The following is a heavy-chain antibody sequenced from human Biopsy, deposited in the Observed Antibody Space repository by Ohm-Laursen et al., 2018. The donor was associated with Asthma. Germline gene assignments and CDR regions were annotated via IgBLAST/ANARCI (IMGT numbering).Heavy chain of an antibody. CDR1: GYTFTSYG. J-gene: IGHJ4*02. Sequence: SSVKVSCNASGYTFTSYGISWVRQAPGQGLEWMGWISAYNGNTNYAQKLQGRVTMTRDTSTSTVYMELSSLRSEDTAVYYRARAGALIVGATMGYWGQGTLVTVSS. CDR2: ISAYNGNT. CDR3: ARAGALIVGATMGY. D-gene: IGHD1-26*01. V-gene: IGHV1-18*04.